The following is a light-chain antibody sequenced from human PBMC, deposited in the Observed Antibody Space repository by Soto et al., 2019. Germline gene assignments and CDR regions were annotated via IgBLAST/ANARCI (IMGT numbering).Light chain of an antibody. V-gene: IGKV3-15*01. CDR1: QSVSSN. J-gene: IGKJ4*01. CDR2: GAS. CDR3: QQYNNCPPLT. Sequence: EIVMTQSPATLSVSPGERATLSCRASQSVSSNLAWYQQKPGQAPRLLIYGASTRATGIPARFSGSGSGTEFTLTISSLQSEDFAVYHCQQYNNCPPLTFGGGTMVDIK.